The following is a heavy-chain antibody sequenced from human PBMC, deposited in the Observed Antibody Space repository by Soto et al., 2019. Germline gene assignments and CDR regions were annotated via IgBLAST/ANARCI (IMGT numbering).Heavy chain of an antibody. CDR2: INANGGST. CDR1: GFTFTNHY. CDR3: ARERGSGSYAAFDF. D-gene: IGHD1-26*01. V-gene: IGHV1-46*01. J-gene: IGHJ3*01. Sequence: QVQLVQSGAEVKKPGASVKVSCKASGFTFTNHYMHWVRQAPGQGLEWVAMINANGGSTNYAQKFQRRVTVTRDTSTSTGSLELSSLRSEDTAVYYCARERGSGSYAAFDFWGQGTMLSVSS.